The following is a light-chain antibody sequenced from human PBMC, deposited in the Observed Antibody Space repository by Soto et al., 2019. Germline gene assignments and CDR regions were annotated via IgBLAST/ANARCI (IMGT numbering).Light chain of an antibody. CDR1: SSDVGGYNY. CDR2: EVS. V-gene: IGLV2-14*01. CDR3: SSYTSTTTLWV. J-gene: IGLJ3*02. Sequence: QSALTQPASVSGSPGQSITISCTGTSSDVGGYNYVSWYQQHPGKAPKLMIYEVSNRPSGVSNRFSGSKSGNTASLTISGLQAEDEADYYCSSYTSTTTLWVFGVGTKLTVL.